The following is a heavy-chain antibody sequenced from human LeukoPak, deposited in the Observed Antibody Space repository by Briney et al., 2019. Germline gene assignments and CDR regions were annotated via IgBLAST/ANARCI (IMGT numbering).Heavy chain of an antibody. J-gene: IGHJ3*02. CDR1: GGSISSGGYY. V-gene: IGHV4-31*03. CDR2: IYYSGST. D-gene: IGHD3-22*01. CDR3: ARVYDSSGYLDAFDI. Sequence: SETLSLTCTVSGGSISSGGYYWSWIRQHPGKGLEWIGYIYYSGSTYYNPSLKSRVTISVDTSKNLFSLRLSSVTAADTAVYYCARVYDSSGYLDAFDIWGQGTMVTVSS.